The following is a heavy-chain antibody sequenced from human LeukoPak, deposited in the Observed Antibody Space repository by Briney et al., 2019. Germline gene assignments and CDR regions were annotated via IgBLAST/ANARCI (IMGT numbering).Heavy chain of an antibody. V-gene: IGHV4-59*01. D-gene: IGHD6-13*01. CDR3: ARGYSSTWYAALGY. CDR2: IYYSGST. Sequence: PSETLSLTCTVSGGSISSYYWSWIRQPPGKGLEWIGYIYYSGSTNYKPSLKSRVTISVDTSKNQFSLKLSSVTAADTAVYYCARGYSSTWYAALGYWGQGTLVTVSS. J-gene: IGHJ4*02. CDR1: GGSISSYY.